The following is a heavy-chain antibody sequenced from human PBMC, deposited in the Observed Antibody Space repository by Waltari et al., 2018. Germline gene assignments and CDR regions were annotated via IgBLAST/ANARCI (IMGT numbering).Heavy chain of an antibody. CDR1: GGSISGSSYY. V-gene: IGHV4-39*07. D-gene: IGHD6-19*01. J-gene: IGHJ2*01. CDR2: FYYSGGT. CDR3: VGGWFRDWYFDL. Sequence: QLQLQESGPGLVKPSETLSLTCTVSGGSISGSSYYWGWIRQPPGKGLEWIGSFYYSGGTYYNPSLKSRVAISVDPSKNQFSLKLNSLTAADTAVFYCVGGWFRDWYFDLWGRGTLVTVSS.